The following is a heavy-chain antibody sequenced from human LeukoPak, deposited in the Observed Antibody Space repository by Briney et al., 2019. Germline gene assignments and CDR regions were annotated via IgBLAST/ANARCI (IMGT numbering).Heavy chain of an antibody. J-gene: IGHJ4*02. Sequence: GGSLKISCKGSGYIFTSYWIGWVRQMPGKGLEGMGIIYPGDSDTRYSPSFQGQVTISAAKSISTAYLQWSSLKASDTAMYYCARSASFSGWYYFDYWGQGTLVTVSS. CDR1: GYIFTSYW. CDR2: IYPGDSDT. D-gene: IGHD6-19*01. V-gene: IGHV5-51*01. CDR3: ARSASFSGWYYFDY.